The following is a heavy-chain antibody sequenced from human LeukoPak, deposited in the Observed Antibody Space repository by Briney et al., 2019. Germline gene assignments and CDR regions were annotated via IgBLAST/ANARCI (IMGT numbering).Heavy chain of an antibody. D-gene: IGHD2-2*02. J-gene: IGHJ4*02. CDR2: IKSKTDGGTT. CDR1: GFTFSNAW. Sequence: PGGSLRLSCAASGFTFSNAWMSWVRQAPGKGLEWVGRIKSKTDGGTTDYAALVKGRFTISRDNSKNTLYLQMNSLKTEDTAVYYCTTTLLVPAAIARGGIVDYWGQGTLVTVSS. CDR3: TTTLLVPAAIARGGIVDY. V-gene: IGHV3-15*01.